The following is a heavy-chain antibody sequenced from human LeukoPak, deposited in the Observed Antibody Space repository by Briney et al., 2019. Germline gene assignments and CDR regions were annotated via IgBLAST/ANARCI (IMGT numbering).Heavy chain of an antibody. J-gene: IGHJ4*02. Sequence: GGSLRLSCAASGFTFSSYAMSWVRQAPGKGLEWVSAISGGSTYYADSVKGRFTISRDNSKNTLYLQMNSLRAEDTAVYYCAKEVAGTGYWGQGTLVTVSS. CDR3: AKEVAGTGY. V-gene: IGHV3-23*01. CDR2: ISGGST. D-gene: IGHD6-19*01. CDR1: GFTFSSYA.